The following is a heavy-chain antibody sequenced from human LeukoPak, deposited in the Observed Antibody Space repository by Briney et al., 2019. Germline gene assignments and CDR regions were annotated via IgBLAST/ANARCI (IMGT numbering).Heavy chain of an antibody. J-gene: IGHJ4*02. D-gene: IGHD3-22*01. CDR3: ARGPYYYDSSGFYSNY. CDR1: GYTFTNYY. CDR2: INPSGGST. V-gene: IGHV1-46*01. Sequence: ASVKVSCKASGYTFTNYYLHWVRQAPGQGLEWMGIINPSGGSTSYAQKFQGRVTMTRDTSTSTVYMELSSLRSEDTAVYYRARGPYYYDSSGFYSNYWGQGTLVTVSS.